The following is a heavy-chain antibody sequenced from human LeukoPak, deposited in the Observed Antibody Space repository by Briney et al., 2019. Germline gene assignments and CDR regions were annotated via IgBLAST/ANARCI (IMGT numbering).Heavy chain of an antibody. CDR3: ARSDRGFDY. CDR2: ISYDGSNK. Sequence: GGSLRLPCAASGFTFSSYVMHWVRQAPGKGLEWVAVISYDGSNKYYADSVKGRFTISRDNSKNTLYLQMNSLRPDDTAVYYCARSDRGFDYWGQGTLVTVSS. V-gene: IGHV3-30-3*01. D-gene: IGHD3-22*01. J-gene: IGHJ4*02. CDR1: GFTFSSYV.